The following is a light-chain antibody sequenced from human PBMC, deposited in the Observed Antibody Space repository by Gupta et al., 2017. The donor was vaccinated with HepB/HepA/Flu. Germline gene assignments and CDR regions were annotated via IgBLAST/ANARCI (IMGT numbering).Light chain of an antibody. CDR3: SSFTSSSTVV. CDR1: SSDVGGYNY. V-gene: IGLV2-14*01. J-gene: IGLJ2*01. Sequence: QSALTQPASVSGSPGQSITLPCTGPSSDVGGYNYVSWYQQNPGRAPKLLILDVNKRPSGVSDRFSCSKSGNTASLTISGLQAEDEADYYCSSFTSSSTVVFGGGTKLTVL. CDR2: DVN.